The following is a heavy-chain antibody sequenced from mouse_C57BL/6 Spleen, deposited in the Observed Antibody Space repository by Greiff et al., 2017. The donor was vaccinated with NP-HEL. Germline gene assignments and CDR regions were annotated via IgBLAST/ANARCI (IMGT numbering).Heavy chain of an antibody. CDR3: ARYYYGSSSLAY. D-gene: IGHD1-1*01. CDR2: IYPGSGST. V-gene: IGHV1-55*01. CDR1: GYTFTSYW. J-gene: IGHJ3*01. Sequence: VQLQQPGAELVKPGASVKMSCKASGYTFTSYWITWVKQRPGQGLEWIGDIYPGSGSTNYNEKFKSKATLTVDTSSSTAYMQLISLTSEYSAVYYGARYYYGSSSLAYWGQGTLVTVSA.